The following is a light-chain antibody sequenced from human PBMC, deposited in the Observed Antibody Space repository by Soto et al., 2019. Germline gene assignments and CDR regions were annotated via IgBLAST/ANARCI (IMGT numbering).Light chain of an antibody. CDR2: EVS. V-gene: IGLV2-8*01. Sequence: QSALTQPPSASGSPGQSVTISCTGTSSDVGGYNYVSWYQQHPGKAPKLMIYEVSKRPSGVPDRFSGSKSGNTASLTVSGLQAEDEADYYCSSYAGSNKVFGGGTPLTVL. CDR3: SSYAGSNKV. J-gene: IGLJ2*01. CDR1: SSDVGGYNY.